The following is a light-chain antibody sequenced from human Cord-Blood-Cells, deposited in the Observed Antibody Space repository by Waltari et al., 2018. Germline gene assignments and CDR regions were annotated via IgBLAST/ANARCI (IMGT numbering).Light chain of an antibody. CDR1: SSDVGGYNY. CDR2: DVS. J-gene: IGLJ3*02. Sequence: QSALTQPASVSGSPGQSITMSCTGTSSDVGGYNYVSWYQQHPGKAPKLMIDDVSNRPSGVSNRFSGSKSGNTASLTISGLQAEDEADYYCSSYTSSSTLVFGGGTKLTVL. V-gene: IGLV2-14*03. CDR3: SSYTSSSTLV.